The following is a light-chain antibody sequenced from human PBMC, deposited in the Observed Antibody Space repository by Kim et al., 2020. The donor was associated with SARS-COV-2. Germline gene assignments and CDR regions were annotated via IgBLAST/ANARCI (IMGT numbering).Light chain of an antibody. CDR3: CSYAGSYV. CDR2: DVS. J-gene: IGLJ1*01. V-gene: IGLV2-11*01. Sequence: QSALTQPRSVSGSPGQTVTISCTGTSSDVGGYNYVSWYQQHPGKAPKLMIYDVSKRPSVVPDRSSGSKSGNTASLTISGLQAEDEADYYCCSYAGSYVFGTGTKVTVL. CDR1: SSDVGGYNY.